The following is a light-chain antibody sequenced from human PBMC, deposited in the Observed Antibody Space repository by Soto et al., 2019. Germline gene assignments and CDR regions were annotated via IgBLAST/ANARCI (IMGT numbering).Light chain of an antibody. Sequence: DIQMTQSPSSLSASVGDRVTITCRASQGISNYLAWYQQKPGKVPKLLIYAASTLQSGVPSRFSGSRSGTDFTLTISTLQPEDVATYYGQKYNSAPFTFGPGPKVDIK. CDR2: AAS. J-gene: IGKJ3*01. V-gene: IGKV1-27*01. CDR1: QGISNY. CDR3: QKYNSAPFT.